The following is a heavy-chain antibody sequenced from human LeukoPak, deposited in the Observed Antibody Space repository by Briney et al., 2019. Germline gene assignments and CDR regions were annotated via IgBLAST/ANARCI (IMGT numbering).Heavy chain of an antibody. Sequence: GGSLRLSCATSGFTFDDYTMHWVRQAPGKGLEWVSGISWDSGSIDYADSVKGRFTISRDNAKNSLYLQMNSLRAEDTALYYCAKVDTGHYYYSLDYWGQGTLVTVSS. J-gene: IGHJ4*02. CDR3: AKVDTGHYYYSLDY. CDR2: ISWDSGSI. D-gene: IGHD3-10*01. V-gene: IGHV3-9*01. CDR1: GFTFDDYT.